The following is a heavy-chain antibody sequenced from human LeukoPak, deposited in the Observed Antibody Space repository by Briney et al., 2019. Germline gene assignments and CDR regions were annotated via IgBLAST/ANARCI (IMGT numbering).Heavy chain of an antibody. CDR2: IYYSGST. CDR1: GGSISSSSYY. D-gene: IGHD4-17*01. V-gene: IGHV4-39*01. CDR3: ARSNDYGDYALDY. J-gene: IGHJ4*02. Sequence: SETLSLTCTVSGGSISSSSYYWGWIRQPPGKGLEWIGSIYYSGSTYYNPPLKSRVTISVDTSKNQFSLKLSSVTAADTAVYYCARSNDYGDYALDYWGQGTLVTVSS.